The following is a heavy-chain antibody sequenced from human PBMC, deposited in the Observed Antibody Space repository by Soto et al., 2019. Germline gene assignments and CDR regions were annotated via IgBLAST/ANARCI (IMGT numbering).Heavy chain of an antibody. CDR2: IYWDDDN. CDR3: AHGSGWLFDF. J-gene: IGHJ4*02. CDR1: GFSLTSNAVG. V-gene: IGHV2-5*02. Sequence: QITLKESGPTLVKPTQTLTLTCTFSGFSLTSNAVGVGWFRQPPGKALEWLALIYWDDDNHYSPSLKSRLTFTKEPSKNPVVLIMPNMDPVDTATYYCAHGSGWLFDFWGQGTLVTVSS. D-gene: IGHD6-19*01.